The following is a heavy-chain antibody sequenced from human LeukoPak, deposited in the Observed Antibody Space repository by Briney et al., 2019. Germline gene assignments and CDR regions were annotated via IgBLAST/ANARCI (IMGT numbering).Heavy chain of an antibody. CDR1: GGSFSGYY. D-gene: IGHD3-10*01. V-gene: IGHV4-34*01. CDR3: ASRRFGDA. J-gene: IGHJ5*02. Sequence: PSETLSLTCAVYGGSFSGYYWSWIRQPPGKGLEWIGEINHSGSTNYNPSLKSRVTISVDTSKNQFSLKLSSVTAADTAVYYCASRRFGDAWGQGTLVTVS. CDR2: INHSGST.